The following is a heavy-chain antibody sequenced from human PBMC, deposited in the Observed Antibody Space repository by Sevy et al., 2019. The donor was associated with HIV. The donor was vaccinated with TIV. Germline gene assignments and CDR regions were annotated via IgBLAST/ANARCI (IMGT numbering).Heavy chain of an antibody. J-gene: IGHJ4*02. V-gene: IGHV3-23*01. CDR1: GFSFSGYA. CDR3: AKEGAAIGIPYFDY. D-gene: IGHD6-13*01. CDR2: VRSRGGST. Sequence: EGSLRLSCAASGFSFSGYAMSWVRQAPGKGLEWVSGVRSRGGSTFYADSVKGRFSISRDNSKNTLYLQMNSLRAEDTAVYYCAKEGAAIGIPYFDYWGQGTLVTVSS.